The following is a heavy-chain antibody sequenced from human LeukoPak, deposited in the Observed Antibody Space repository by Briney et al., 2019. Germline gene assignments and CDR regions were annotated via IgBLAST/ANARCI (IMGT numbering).Heavy chain of an antibody. Sequence: SDTLSLTCTVSGASISSTSYYWGWIRQPPGKGLEWIGSTYYRGTTYYNPSLKSRVTISVDTSKNQFSLQLSSVTAADTAVYYCARDWDRYAYWGQGTLVTVSS. V-gene: IGHV4-39*07. CDR3: ARDWDRYAY. J-gene: IGHJ4*02. D-gene: IGHD1-26*01. CDR1: GASISSTSYY. CDR2: TYYRGTT.